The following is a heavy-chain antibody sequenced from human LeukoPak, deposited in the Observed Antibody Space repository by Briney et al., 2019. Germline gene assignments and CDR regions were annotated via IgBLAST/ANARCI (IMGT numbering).Heavy chain of an antibody. J-gene: IGHJ5*02. CDR1: GGSISSYY. V-gene: IGHV4-59*01. CDR2: IYYSRST. CDR3: ASGGLRWNWFDP. D-gene: IGHD4-23*01. Sequence: SETLSLTCTVSGGSISSYYWSWIRQPPGKGLEWIGYIYYSRSTNYNPSLKSRVTISVDTSKNQFSLKLSSVTAADTAVYYCASGGLRWNWFDPWGQGTLVTVSS.